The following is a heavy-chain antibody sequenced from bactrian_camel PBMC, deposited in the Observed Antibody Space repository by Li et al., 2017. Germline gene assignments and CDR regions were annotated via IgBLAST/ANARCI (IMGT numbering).Heavy chain of an antibody. CDR3: AADAVNLQMARWYTY. CDR1: GSTYSNYY. V-gene: IGHV3S67*01. CDR2: IDIRGSP. D-gene: IGHD2*01. J-gene: IGHJ4*01. Sequence: VQLVESGGGSVRAGGSLRLSCAVSGSTYSNYYMAWFRQAPGKEREAVAAIDIRGSPTYTYSVSGRFSISRDNAENTLYLQINNLKVEDTAEYYCAADAVNLQMARWYTYWGQGTQVTVS.